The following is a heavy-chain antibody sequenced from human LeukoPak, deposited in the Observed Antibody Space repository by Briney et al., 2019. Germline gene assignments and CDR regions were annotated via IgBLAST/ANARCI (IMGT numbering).Heavy chain of an antibody. V-gene: IGHV1-2*02. CDR1: GFTFTAYY. CDR2: INPNSGGT. Sequence: WASVKVSCKASGFTFTAYYMHWVRQAPGQGLEWMGWINPNSGGTNYAQKFQGRVTMTRDTSISTAYMELSSLRSEDTAIYYCATGSHVRVYDSSAYYGHYWGQGTLVTVSS. J-gene: IGHJ4*02. CDR3: ATGSHVRVYDSSAYYGHY. D-gene: IGHD3-22*01.